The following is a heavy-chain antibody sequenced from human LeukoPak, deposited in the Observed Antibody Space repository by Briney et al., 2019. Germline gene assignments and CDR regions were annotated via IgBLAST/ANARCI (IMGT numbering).Heavy chain of an antibody. CDR3: ARVNLYSGSYLGAPSFDY. D-gene: IGHD1-26*01. CDR2: ISAYNGNT. CDR1: GFTFTKHG. J-gene: IGHJ4*02. V-gene: IGHV1-18*01. Sequence: ASVKVSCKTSGFTFTKHGVSWVRQAPGQGLEWMGWISAYNGNTNYAQKLQGRVTMTTDTSTSTAYMELRSLRSDDTAVYYCARVNLYSGSYLGAPSFDYWGQGTLVTVSS.